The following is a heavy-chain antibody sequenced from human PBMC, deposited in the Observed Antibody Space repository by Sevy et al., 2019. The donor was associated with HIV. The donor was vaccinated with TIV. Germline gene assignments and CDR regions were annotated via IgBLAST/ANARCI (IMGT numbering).Heavy chain of an antibody. CDR2: VYYTGGT. Sequence: SETLSLTCTVSGGSINSDHWNWIRQPPGKGLEWIGYVYYTGGTNYNPSLKNRVTISVDRTKNQFSLKLTSVTAAATAVYYCASRNDFDIWGQGTMVTVSS. CDR1: GGSINSDH. J-gene: IGHJ3*02. V-gene: IGHV4-59*08. CDR3: ASRNDFDI.